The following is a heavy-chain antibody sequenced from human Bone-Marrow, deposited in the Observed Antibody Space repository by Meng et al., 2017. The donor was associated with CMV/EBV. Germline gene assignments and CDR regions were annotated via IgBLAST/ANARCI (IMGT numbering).Heavy chain of an antibody. CDR2: ISSSSSYI. Sequence: GESLKICCAASGFTFSSYSMSWVRQAPGKGLEWVSSISSSSSYIYYADSVKGRFTISRDNAKNSLYLQMNSLRAEDTAVYYCASGSQGSIFDYWGQGTLVTVSS. CDR1: GFTFSSYS. CDR3: ASGSQGSIFDY. D-gene: IGHD1-26*01. V-gene: IGHV3-21*01. J-gene: IGHJ4*02.